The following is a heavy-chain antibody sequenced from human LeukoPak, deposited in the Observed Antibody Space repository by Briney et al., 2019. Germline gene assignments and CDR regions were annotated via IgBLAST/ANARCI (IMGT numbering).Heavy chain of an antibody. CDR3: ARGRYGPRYYYYMDA. Sequence: SETLSLTCAVYGGSFSGYYWSWIRQPPGKGLEWIGEINHSGSTNYNPSLKSRVTISVDTSKNQFSLKLSFVTAADTAVYYCARGRYGPRYYYYMDAWGKGTTVTVSS. J-gene: IGHJ6*03. V-gene: IGHV4-34*01. CDR1: GGSFSGYY. D-gene: IGHD1-1*01. CDR2: INHSGST.